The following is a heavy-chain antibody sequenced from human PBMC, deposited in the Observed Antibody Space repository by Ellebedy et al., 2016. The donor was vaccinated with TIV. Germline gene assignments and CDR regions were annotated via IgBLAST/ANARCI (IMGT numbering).Heavy chain of an antibody. Sequence: GGSLRLSXAASGFTFITYAMSWVRQAPGKGLEWVSSISGRGTRTYYADSVKGRFTISRDNSNNTLYLQMNSLRAEDTAVYYCARDSITMFFDPWGRGTLVTVSS. CDR3: ARDSITMFFDP. V-gene: IGHV3-23*01. D-gene: IGHD3-10*02. CDR1: GFTFITYA. CDR2: ISGRGTRT. J-gene: IGHJ5*02.